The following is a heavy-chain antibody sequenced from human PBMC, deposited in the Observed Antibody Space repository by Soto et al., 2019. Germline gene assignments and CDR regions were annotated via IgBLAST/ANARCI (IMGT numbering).Heavy chain of an antibody. CDR3: ARVRNVAVAGTRWFDP. Sequence: QVQLVQSGAEVKKPGASVKVSCKASGYTFTRYGISWVRQAPGQGLEWMGWISAYNGNTNYAQKLQGRVTMTTDTSTSTAYMELRSLRSDDTAVYYCARVRNVAVAGTRWFDPWGQGTLVTVSS. D-gene: IGHD6-19*01. CDR2: ISAYNGNT. J-gene: IGHJ5*02. CDR1: GYTFTRYG. V-gene: IGHV1-18*01.